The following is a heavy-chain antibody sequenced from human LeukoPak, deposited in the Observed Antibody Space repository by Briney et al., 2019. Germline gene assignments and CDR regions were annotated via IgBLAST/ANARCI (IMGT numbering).Heavy chain of an antibody. V-gene: IGHV3-23*01. J-gene: IGHJ4*02. CDR3: ARRSGIAVAGAFDY. Sequence: GGSLRLSCAASGFTFSNYAMRWVRQAPGKGLEWVSGISGSGDSTYYADSVKGRFTISRDNSRNTLYLQMNSLRAEDTAVYYCARRSGIAVAGAFDYWGQGTLVTVSS. CDR1: GFTFSNYA. D-gene: IGHD6-19*01. CDR2: ISGSGDST.